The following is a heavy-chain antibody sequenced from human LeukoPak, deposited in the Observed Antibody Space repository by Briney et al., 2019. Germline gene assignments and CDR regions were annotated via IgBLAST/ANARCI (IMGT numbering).Heavy chain of an antibody. V-gene: IGHV3-74*01. CDR1: GLTFSSYW. CDR2: INSDGSST. D-gene: IGHD6-13*01. CDR3: ARSIAAAGRKNWFDP. J-gene: IGHJ5*02. Sequence: PGGSLRLSCAASGLTFSSYWMHWVRHAPGKGLVWVSRINSDGSSTSYADSVKGRFTISRDNAKNTLYLQMNSLRVEDTAVYYCARSIAAAGRKNWFDPWGQGTLVTVSS.